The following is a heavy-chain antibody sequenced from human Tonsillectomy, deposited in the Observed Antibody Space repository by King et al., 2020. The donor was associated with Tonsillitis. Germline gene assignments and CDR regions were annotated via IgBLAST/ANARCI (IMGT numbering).Heavy chain of an antibody. D-gene: IGHD3-22*01. CDR1: GGSISSINHY. J-gene: IGHJ4*02. CDR3: ARLKYSSDSSGYFTVIDY. CDR2: IYYSGSA. Sequence: QLQESGPGLVKPSETLSLTCTVSGGSISSINHYWGWIRQPPGKGLEWIGNIYYSGSAYYNPSLKSRVTISVDTSKNQFSLKLSSVTAADTAVYFCARLKYSSDSSGYFTVIDYWGQGTLVTVSS. V-gene: IGHV4-39*01.